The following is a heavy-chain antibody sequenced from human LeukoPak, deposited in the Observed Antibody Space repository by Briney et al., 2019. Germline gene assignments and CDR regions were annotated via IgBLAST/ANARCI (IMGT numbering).Heavy chain of an antibody. CDR1: GGSISSYY. CDR2: IYYSGST. J-gene: IGHJ4*02. D-gene: IGHD3-3*01. V-gene: IGHV4-59*12. Sequence: SETLSLTCTVSGGSISSYYWSWIRQPPGKGLEWIGYIYYSGSTNYNPSLKSRVTMSVDTSKNQFSLKLSSVTAADTAVYYCARAAEGLYFFDYWGQGTLVTVSS. CDR3: ARAAEGLYFFDY.